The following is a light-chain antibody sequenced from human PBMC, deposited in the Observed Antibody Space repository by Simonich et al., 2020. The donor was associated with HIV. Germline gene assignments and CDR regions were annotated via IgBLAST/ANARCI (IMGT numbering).Light chain of an antibody. V-gene: IGLV2-8*01. CDR2: EVN. J-gene: IGLJ3*02. CDR3: SSYAVNNNLV. CDR1: SSDVGGYNY. Sequence: QSALTQPPSASGSPGQSVIISCTGTSSDVGGYNYVSWYQQHPGKAPKLLISEVNKRPSGVPDRFSGSKSVNTASLTVSGLQAEDEADYYCSSYAVNNNLVFGGGTKLTVL.